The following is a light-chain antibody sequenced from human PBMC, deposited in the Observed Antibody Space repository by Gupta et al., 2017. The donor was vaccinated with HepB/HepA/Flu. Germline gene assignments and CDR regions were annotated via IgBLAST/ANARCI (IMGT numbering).Light chain of an antibody. Sequence: QSALTQPASVSGSPGQSITISCTGTFSDVGGYDYVSWYQQHPGKAPKLLIYDVRDRPAGASNRFSGSKSGNTASLTISVLQAEDEADYYGSSYTSSFTGVFGTGTKVTVL. CDR1: FSDVGGYDY. CDR2: DVR. J-gene: IGLJ1*01. V-gene: IGLV2-14*03. CDR3: SSYTSSFTGV.